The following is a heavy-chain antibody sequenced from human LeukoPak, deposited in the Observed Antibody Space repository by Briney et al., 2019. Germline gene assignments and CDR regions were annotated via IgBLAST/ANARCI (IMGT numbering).Heavy chain of an antibody. CDR2: INQGESEK. D-gene: IGHD1-1*01. CDR3: AKSRSGSANWALQIFDN. Sequence: GGSLRLSCTAYGFTLSNYWMSWFRQAPGKGLEWVANINQGESEKYYVDSVKGRFAISRDNAKNSLYLQMNSLRAEDTAVYFCAKSRSGSANWALQIFDNWGQGTLVTVSS. CDR1: GFTLSNYW. V-gene: IGHV3-7*03. J-gene: IGHJ4*02.